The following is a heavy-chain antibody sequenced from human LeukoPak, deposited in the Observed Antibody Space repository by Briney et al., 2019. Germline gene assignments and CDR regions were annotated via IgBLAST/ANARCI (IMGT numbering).Heavy chain of an antibody. V-gene: IGHV4-30-2*01. Sequence: SETLSLTCTVSGGSISSGGYYWSWIRQPPGKGLEWIGYIYHSGSTYYNPSLKSRVTISVDRSKNQFSLKLSSVTAADTAVYYCARAWHYDSSSYLFDYWGQGTLVTVSS. D-gene: IGHD3-22*01. J-gene: IGHJ4*02. CDR1: GGSISSGGYY. CDR2: IYHSGST. CDR3: ARAWHYDSSSYLFDY.